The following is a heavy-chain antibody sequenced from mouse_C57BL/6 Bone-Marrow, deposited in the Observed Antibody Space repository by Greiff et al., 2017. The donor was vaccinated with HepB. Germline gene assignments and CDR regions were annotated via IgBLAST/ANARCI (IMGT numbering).Heavy chain of an antibody. CDR3: ARSGAYYSNL. Sequence: VKLVESGPELVKPGASVKISCKASGYAFSSSWMHWVKQRPGKGLEWIGRIYPGDSDTNYNGKFKGKATLTADPSSSTAYMQLSSLTSVDSAVYFCARSGAYYSNLWGQGTLVTVSA. CDR2: IYPGDSDT. J-gene: IGHJ3*01. CDR1: GYAFSSSW. D-gene: IGHD2-5*01. V-gene: IGHV1-82*01.